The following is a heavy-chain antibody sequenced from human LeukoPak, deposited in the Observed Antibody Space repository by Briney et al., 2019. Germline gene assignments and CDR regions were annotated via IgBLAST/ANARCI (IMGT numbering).Heavy chain of an antibody. CDR2: IIPIFGTA. CDR3: ASQYYYESSGYSP. J-gene: IGHJ5*02. CDR1: GGTFSSYA. D-gene: IGHD3-22*01. V-gene: IGHV1-69*05. Sequence: SVKVSCKASGGTFSSYAISWVRQAPGQGLEWMGRIIPIFGTANSAQKFQGRVTITTDESTSTAYMELSSLRSEDTALYYCASQYYYESSGYSPWGQGTLVTVSS.